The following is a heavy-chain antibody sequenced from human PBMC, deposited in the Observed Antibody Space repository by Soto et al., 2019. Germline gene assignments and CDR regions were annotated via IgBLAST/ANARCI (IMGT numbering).Heavy chain of an antibody. CDR3: ASLIAAAGTAYYYYGMDV. D-gene: IGHD6-13*01. CDR1: GFTFSSYA. V-gene: IGHV3-30-3*01. J-gene: IGHJ6*02. Sequence: PGGSLRLSCAASGFTFSSYAMHWFRQAPGKGLEWVAVISYDGSNKYYADSVKGRFTISRDNSKNTLYLQMNSLRAEDTAVYYCASLIAAAGTAYYYYGMDVWGQGTTVTVSS. CDR2: ISYDGSNK.